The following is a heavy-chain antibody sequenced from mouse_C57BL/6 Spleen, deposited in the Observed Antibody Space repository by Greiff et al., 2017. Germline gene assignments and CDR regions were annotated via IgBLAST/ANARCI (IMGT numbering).Heavy chain of an antibody. V-gene: IGHV1-55*01. CDR3: APLYDYDGGYAMDY. Sequence: QVQLQQPGAELVKPGASVKMSCKASGYTFTSYWITWVKQRPGQGLEWIGDIYPGSGSTNYNEKFKSKATLTVDTSSSTASMQLSSLTSEDSAVYYCAPLYDYDGGYAMDYWGQGTSVTVSA. J-gene: IGHJ4*01. CDR2: IYPGSGST. CDR1: GYTFTSYW. D-gene: IGHD2-4*01.